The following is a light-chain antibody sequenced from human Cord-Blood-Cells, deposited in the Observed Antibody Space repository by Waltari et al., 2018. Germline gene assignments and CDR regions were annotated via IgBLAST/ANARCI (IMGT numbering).Light chain of an antibody. CDR1: NIGSIS. Sequence: SYVLTHPTARSVAPGKTARITCGGNNIGSISVHWYQQKTGQSPLLVVYDDLSRPSGIPERCSVSNSGNTSTLTMSRVEAGDESAYYCQVWDSSSDHVFGTGTKVTVL. CDR2: DDL. J-gene: IGLJ1*01. CDR3: QVWDSSSDHV. V-gene: IGLV3-21*03.